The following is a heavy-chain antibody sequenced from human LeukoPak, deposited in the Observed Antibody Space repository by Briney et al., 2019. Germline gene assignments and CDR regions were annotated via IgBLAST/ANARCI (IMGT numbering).Heavy chain of an antibody. Sequence: SETLSLTCTVSGGSISSGDYYWSWIRQPPGKGLEWIGYIYYSGSTYYHPSLKSRVTISVDTSKNQFSLKLSSVTAADTAVYYCAREATDYDFWSGYPKADYWGQGTLVTVSS. V-gene: IGHV4-30-4*08. J-gene: IGHJ4*02. CDR2: IYYSGST. CDR1: GGSISSGDYY. CDR3: AREATDYDFWSGYPKADY. D-gene: IGHD3-3*01.